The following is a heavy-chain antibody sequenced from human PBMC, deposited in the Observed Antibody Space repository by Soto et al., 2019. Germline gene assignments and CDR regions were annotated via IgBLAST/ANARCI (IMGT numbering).Heavy chain of an antibody. CDR2: LSGSGGST. Sequence: EVQLLESGGGLVQPGGSLRLSCAASGFTFSSYAMSWVRQAPGKGLEWVSALSGSGGSTYYADSVKGRFTIARDNFTKTQYQKMNSLRAEDTAVYYCASAAREYYYYGMDVWGQLTKVTVSS. V-gene: IGHV3-23*01. CDR1: GFTFSSYA. CDR3: ASAAREYYYYGMDV. J-gene: IGHJ6*02.